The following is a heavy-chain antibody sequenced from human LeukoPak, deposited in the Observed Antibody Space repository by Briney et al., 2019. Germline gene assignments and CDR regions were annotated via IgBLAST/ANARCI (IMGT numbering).Heavy chain of an antibody. CDR1: GFTFSSYYW. CDR3: AKGVYDYVWGSYRPSDY. D-gene: IGHD3-16*02. CDR2: INSDGSNT. Sequence: PGGSLRLSCTASGFTFSSYYWMHWVRQAPGKGLVWVSRINSDGSNTDYADSVKGRFTISRDNAKNTLYLQMNSLRAEDTAVYYCAKGVYDYVWGSYRPSDYWGQGTLVTVSS. J-gene: IGHJ4*02. V-gene: IGHV3-74*01.